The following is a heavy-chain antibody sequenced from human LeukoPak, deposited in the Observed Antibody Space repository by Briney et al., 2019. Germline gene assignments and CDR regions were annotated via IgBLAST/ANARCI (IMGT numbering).Heavy chain of an antibody. CDR1: GFTFSNYS. V-gene: IGHV3-21*01. CDR2: ISSSSSYI. CDR3: ARDDDSSGYYYGGDY. D-gene: IGHD3-22*01. J-gene: IGHJ4*02. Sequence: PGGSLILSRAASGFTFSNYSLNLGRQAPREGLGWVSSISSSSSYIYYADSVKGRFTISRDNAKNSMYLQMNSLRAEDTAVYYCARDDDSSGYYYGGDYWGQGTLVTVSS.